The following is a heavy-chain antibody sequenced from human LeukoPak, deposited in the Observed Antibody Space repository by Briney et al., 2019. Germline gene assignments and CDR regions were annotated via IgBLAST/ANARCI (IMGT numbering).Heavy chain of an antibody. CDR2: INHSGST. CDR1: GGSFSGYY. CDR3: VTSRWGRFGY. J-gene: IGHJ4*02. Sequence: PSETLSLTCAVYGGSFSGYYWSWIRQPPGKGLEWIGEINHSGSTNYNPSLKSRVTISVDTSKNQFSLKLSSVTAADTAVYYCVTSRWGRFGYWGQGTLVTVSS. D-gene: IGHD1-26*01. V-gene: IGHV4-34*01.